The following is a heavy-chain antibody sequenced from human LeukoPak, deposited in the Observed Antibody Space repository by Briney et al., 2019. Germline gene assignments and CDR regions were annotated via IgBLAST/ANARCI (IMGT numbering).Heavy chain of an antibody. D-gene: IGHD6-13*01. CDR1: GFTFSSYA. CDR3: AKVGLYSSSWYDY. CDR2: ISYDGSNK. J-gene: IGHJ4*02. Sequence: GGSLRLSCAASGFTFSSYAMHWVRQAPGKGLEWVAVISYDGSNKYYADSVKGRFTISRDNSKNTLYLQMNSLRAEDTAVYYCAKVGLYSSSWYDYWGQGTLVTVSS. V-gene: IGHV3-30-3*01.